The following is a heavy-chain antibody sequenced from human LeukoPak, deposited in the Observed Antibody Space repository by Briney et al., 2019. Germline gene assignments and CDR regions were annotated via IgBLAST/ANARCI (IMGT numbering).Heavy chain of an antibody. CDR2: ISSSSSYT. J-gene: IGHJ3*02. V-gene: IGHV3-11*06. D-gene: IGHD2-2*01. CDR3: ARDGTLGYCSSTSCYPHDAFDI. Sequence: GGSLRLSCAASGFTFSDYYMSWIRQAPGKGLEWVSYISSSSSYTNYADSAKGRFTISRDNAKNSLYLQMNSLRAEDTAVYYCARDGTLGYCSSTSCYPHDAFDIWGQGTMVTVSS. CDR1: GFTFSDYY.